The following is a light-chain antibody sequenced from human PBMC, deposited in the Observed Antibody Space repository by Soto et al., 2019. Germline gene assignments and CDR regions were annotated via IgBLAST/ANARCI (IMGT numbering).Light chain of an antibody. CDR3: QQSYSTPRT. J-gene: IGKJ1*01. CDR2: VAS. V-gene: IGKV1-39*01. CDR1: QSISSY. Sequence: DIQMTQSPSSLYASVGDRVTITCRASQSISSYLNWYQQKPGKAPTLLIYVASSLQSGVTSTFSGSGSGADFSLTISSLQPEDFATYYCQQSYSTPRTFAQGTKV.